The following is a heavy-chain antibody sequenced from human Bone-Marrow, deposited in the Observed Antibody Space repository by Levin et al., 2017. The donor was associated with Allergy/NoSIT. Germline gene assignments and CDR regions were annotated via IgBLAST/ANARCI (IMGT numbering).Heavy chain of an antibody. CDR2: ISYDGSNK. CDR3: ARPTLQGGYSYYYYYGMDG. Sequence: GGSLRLSCAASGFTFTSYALHWVRQAPGKGLEWVAVISYDGSNKYYADSVRGRFTISRDNSKKTLFLQVNSLRAEDTAVYYCARPTLQGGYSYYYYYGMDGWGQGTTVTVSS. J-gene: IGHJ6*02. V-gene: IGHV3-30*04. CDR1: GFTFTSYA. D-gene: IGHD4-23*01.